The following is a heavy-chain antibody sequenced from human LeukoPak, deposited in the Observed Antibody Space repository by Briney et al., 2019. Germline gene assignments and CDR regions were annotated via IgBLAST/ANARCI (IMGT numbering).Heavy chain of an antibody. CDR2: IYYSGST. CDR1: GGSISSSSYS. V-gene: IGHV4-39*01. J-gene: IGHJ4*02. Sequence: SETLSLTCTVSGGSISSSSYSWGWLRQPPGKGLEWIGSIYYSGSTNYNPSLKSRVTISVDTSKNQFSLKLSSVTAAGTAVYYCARHYYDSSGYYYLDYWGQGTLVTVSS. D-gene: IGHD3-22*01. CDR3: ARHYYDSSGYYYLDY.